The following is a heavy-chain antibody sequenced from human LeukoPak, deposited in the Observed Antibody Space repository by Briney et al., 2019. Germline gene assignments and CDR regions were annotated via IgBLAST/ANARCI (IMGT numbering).Heavy chain of an antibody. CDR1: GFTFSSYN. J-gene: IGHJ4*02. CDR3: ARGMYYYGSGSSFDN. Sequence: PGGSLRLSCAASGFTFSSYNMNWVRQAPGKGLEWVSSISSSSSCIYYADSVKGRFTISRDNAKNSLYLQMNSLRAEDTAVYYCARGMYYYGSGSSFDNWGQGTLVTVSS. D-gene: IGHD3-10*01. CDR2: ISSSSSCI. V-gene: IGHV3-21*01.